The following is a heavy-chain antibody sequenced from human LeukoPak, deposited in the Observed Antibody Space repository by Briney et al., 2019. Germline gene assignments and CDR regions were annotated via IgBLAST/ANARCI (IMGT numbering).Heavy chain of an antibody. CDR1: GGTFSSYA. V-gene: IGHV1-69*04. D-gene: IGHD3-10*02. Sequence: ASVKVSCKCSGGTFSSYAISWVRQAPGLGLEWVGRIIPIRGIANYAQKFQGRVTLTADNYTSPAYMELSSLRSEETAVYYCARDLRGRPSDYVESWGQGTLVTVPS. CDR3: ARDLRGRPSDYVES. J-gene: IGHJ5*02. CDR2: IIPIRGIA.